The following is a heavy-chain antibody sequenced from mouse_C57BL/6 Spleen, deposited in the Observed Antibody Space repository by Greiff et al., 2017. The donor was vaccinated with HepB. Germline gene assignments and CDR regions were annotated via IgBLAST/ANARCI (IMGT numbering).Heavy chain of an antibody. V-gene: IGHV1-59*01. CDR2: IDPSDSYT. D-gene: IGHD2-3*01. J-gene: IGHJ4*01. CDR1: GYTFTSYW. CDR3: ARRGIYDGYDYAMDY. Sequence: QVQLQQPGAELVRPGTSVKLSCKASGYTFTSYWMHWVKQRPGQGLEWIGVIDPSDSYTNYNQKFKGKATLTVDTSSSTAYMQLSSLTSEDSAVYYCARRGIYDGYDYAMDYWGQGTSVTVSS.